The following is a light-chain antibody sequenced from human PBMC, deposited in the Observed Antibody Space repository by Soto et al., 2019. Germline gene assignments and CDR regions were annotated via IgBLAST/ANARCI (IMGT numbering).Light chain of an antibody. CDR2: EVS. CDR1: SSDVGSYNL. J-gene: IGLJ1*01. V-gene: IGLV2-23*02. CDR3: CSYAGSSTLV. Sequence: QSALTQPASVSGSPGQSITISCTGTSSDVGSYNLVSWYQQHPGKAPKLMIYEVSKRPSGVSNRFSGSKSGNTASLTISGLQAEVVADYYCCSYAGSSTLVFGTGTKVTVL.